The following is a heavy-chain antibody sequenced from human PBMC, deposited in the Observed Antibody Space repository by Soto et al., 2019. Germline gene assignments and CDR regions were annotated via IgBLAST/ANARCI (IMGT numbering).Heavy chain of an antibody. CDR1: GFTFSSYA. V-gene: IGHV3-30-3*01. CDR3: XXXXXXLVSEY. CDR2: ISYDGSNK. D-gene: IGHD6-13*01. J-gene: IGHJ1*01. Sequence: QVQLVESGGGVVQPGRSLRLSCAASGFTFSSYAMHWVRQAPGKGLEWVAVISYDGSNKYYADSVKGRFTISRDNSKNTLYLQMNSLRAEDXXXXXXXXXXXXLVSEY.